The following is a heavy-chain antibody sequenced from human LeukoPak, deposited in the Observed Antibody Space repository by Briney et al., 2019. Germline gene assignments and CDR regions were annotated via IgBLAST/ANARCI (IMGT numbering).Heavy chain of an antibody. V-gene: IGHV3-30-3*01. CDR1: GFTFSSYA. D-gene: IGHD3-10*01. CDR3: AGLTMVRGVGLNWFDP. CDR2: ISYDGSNK. J-gene: IGHJ5*02. Sequence: GGSLRLSCAASGFTFSSYAMHWVRQAPGKGLKWVAVISYDGSNKYYADSVKGRFTISRDNSKNTLYLQMNSLRAEDTAVYYCAGLTMVRGVGLNWFDPWGQGTLVTVSS.